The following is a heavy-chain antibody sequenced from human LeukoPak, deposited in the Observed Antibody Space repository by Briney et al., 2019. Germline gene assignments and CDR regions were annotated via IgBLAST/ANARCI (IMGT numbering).Heavy chain of an antibody. CDR2: TNPNSGGT. D-gene: IGHD3-22*01. J-gene: IGHJ3*02. V-gene: IGHV1-2*06. CDR3: ARATDYYDSSGPRGAFDI. CDR1: GYTFTGYY. Sequence: ASVKVSCKASGYTFTGYYMHWVRQAPGQGLEWMGRTNPNSGGTNYAQKFQGRVTMTRDTSISTAYMELSRLRSDDTAVYYCARATDYYDSSGPRGAFDIWGQGTMVTVSS.